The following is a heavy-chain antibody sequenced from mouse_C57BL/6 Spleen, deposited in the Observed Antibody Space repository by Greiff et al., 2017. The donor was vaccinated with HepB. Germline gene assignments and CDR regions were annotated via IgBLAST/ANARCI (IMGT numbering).Heavy chain of an antibody. CDR1: GYTFTSYW. Sequence: QVQLQQSGAELVKPGASVKMSCKASGYTFTSYWITWVKQRPGQGLEWIGDIYPGSGSTNYNEKFKSKATLTVDTSSSTAYMQLSSLTSEDSAVYYCARDRVVATRYYAMDYWGQGTSVTVSS. CDR3: ARDRVVATRYYAMDY. V-gene: IGHV1-55*01. D-gene: IGHD1-1*01. J-gene: IGHJ4*01. CDR2: IYPGSGST.